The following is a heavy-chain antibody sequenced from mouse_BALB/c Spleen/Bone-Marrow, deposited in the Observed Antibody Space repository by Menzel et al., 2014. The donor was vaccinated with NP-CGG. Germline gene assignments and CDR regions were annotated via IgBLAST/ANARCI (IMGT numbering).Heavy chain of an antibody. CDR2: TNSDSRTI. D-gene: IGHD2-2*01. CDR3: TRPYGYSYAMDY. J-gene: IGHJ4*01. V-gene: IGHV5-17*02. Sequence: EVKVEESGGGLVQPGGSRKLSCVVSGLTFSSFGMHWVRQVPEKGLEWVAYTNSDSRTIYYADTVKGRFTISRDNPKNTLFLQMTSLRSEDTAIYYCTRPYGYSYAMDYWGQGTSVTVSS. CDR1: GLTFSSFG.